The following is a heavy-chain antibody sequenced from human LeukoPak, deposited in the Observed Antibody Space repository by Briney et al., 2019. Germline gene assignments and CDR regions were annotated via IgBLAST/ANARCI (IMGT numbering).Heavy chain of an antibody. J-gene: IGHJ4*02. D-gene: IGHD1-20*01. V-gene: IGHV4-59*01. CDR2: IYYSGST. Sequence: SETLSLTCTVSGGSISSYYWSWIRQPPGKGLEWIGYIYYSGSTNYNPSLKSRVTISVDTSKNQFSLKLSSVTAADTAVYYCARALTGTVGYFDYWGQGTLVTVSS. CDR1: GGSISSYY. CDR3: ARALTGTVGYFDY.